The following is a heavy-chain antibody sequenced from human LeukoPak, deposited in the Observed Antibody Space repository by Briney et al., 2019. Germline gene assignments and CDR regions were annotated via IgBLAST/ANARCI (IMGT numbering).Heavy chain of an antibody. Sequence: ASVKVSCKASGYTFTDYYMHWVRQAPGQGLEWMGWINPHSGGTDHAQKFQGRVTMTRDTSISTAYMELSRLRSDDTAVYYCATDLPLGVVAATPRTGYWGQGTLVTVSS. CDR3: ATDLPLGVVAATPRTGY. CDR1: GYTFTDYY. V-gene: IGHV1-2*02. D-gene: IGHD2-15*01. CDR2: INPHSGGT. J-gene: IGHJ4*02.